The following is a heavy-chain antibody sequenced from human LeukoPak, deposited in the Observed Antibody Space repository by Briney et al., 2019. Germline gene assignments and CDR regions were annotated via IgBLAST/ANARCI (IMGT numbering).Heavy chain of an antibody. CDR1: GYTFTSYD. Sequence: ASVKVSYKASGYTFTSYDINWVRQATGQGLEWMGWMNPNSGNTGYAQKFQGRVTITRNTSISTAYMELSSLRSEDTAVYYCARGIAARPGWYFDLWGRGTLVTVSS. CDR2: MNPNSGNT. CDR3: ARGIAARPGWYFDL. V-gene: IGHV1-8*03. D-gene: IGHD6-6*01. J-gene: IGHJ2*01.